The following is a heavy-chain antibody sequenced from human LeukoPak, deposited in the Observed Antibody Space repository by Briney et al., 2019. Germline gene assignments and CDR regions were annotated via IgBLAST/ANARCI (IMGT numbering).Heavy chain of an antibody. CDR1: GFTFSSYA. Sequence: PGGSLRLSCAASGFTFSSYAMHWVRQAPGKGLEWVAVISYDGSNKYYADSVKGRFTISRDNSKNTLYLQMNSLRAEDTAVYYCAKDQMVRGVKGYDYWGQGTLVTVSS. CDR2: ISYDGSNK. V-gene: IGHV3-30*04. J-gene: IGHJ4*02. D-gene: IGHD3-10*01. CDR3: AKDQMVRGVKGYDY.